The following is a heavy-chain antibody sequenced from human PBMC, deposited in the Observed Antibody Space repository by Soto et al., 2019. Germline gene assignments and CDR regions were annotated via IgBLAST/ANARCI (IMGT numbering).Heavy chain of an antibody. J-gene: IGHJ3*02. CDR3: AKDRGNYSDYALSAFDI. CDR2: ISGSGGST. Sequence: GGSLRLSCAASGFTFSSYAMSWVRQAPGKGLEWVSAISGSGGSTYYADSVKGRFTISRDNSKNTLYLQMNSLRAEDTAVYYCAKDRGNYSDYALSAFDIWGQGTMVTVSS. D-gene: IGHD4-17*01. CDR1: GFTFSSYA. V-gene: IGHV3-23*01.